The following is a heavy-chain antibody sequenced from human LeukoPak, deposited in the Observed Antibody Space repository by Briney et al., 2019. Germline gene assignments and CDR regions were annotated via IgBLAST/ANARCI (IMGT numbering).Heavy chain of an antibody. CDR3: AKDQKPL. Sequence: PSETLSLTCTVSDYSISSGYFWGWIRQPPGKGLEWIGNIYHSGSTYNNPSLKSRVTISVDTSKNQFSLKLSSVTAADTAVYYCAKDQKPLWGQGTLVTVSS. CDR1: DYSISSGYF. CDR2: IYHSGST. V-gene: IGHV4-38-2*02. J-gene: IGHJ4*02.